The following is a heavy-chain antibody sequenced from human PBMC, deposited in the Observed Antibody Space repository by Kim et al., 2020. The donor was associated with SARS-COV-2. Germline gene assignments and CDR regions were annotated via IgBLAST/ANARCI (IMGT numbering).Heavy chain of an antibody. CDR1: GGSFSGYY. CDR2: INHSGST. V-gene: IGHV4-34*01. Sequence: SETLSLTCAVYGGSFSGYYWSWIRQPPGKGLEWIGEINHSGSTNYNPSLKSRVTISVDTSKNQFSLKLSSVTAADTAVYYCARGHYDFWSGYYRDYWGQGTLVTVSS. J-gene: IGHJ4*02. CDR3: ARGHYDFWSGYYRDY. D-gene: IGHD3-3*01.